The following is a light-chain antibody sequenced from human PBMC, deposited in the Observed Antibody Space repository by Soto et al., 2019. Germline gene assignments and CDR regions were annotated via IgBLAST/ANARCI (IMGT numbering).Light chain of an antibody. CDR3: QQGYSTLLLT. V-gene: IGKV1-39*01. CDR1: QSISGY. CDR2: AAS. J-gene: IGKJ3*01. Sequence: DIQMTQSPSSLSASVGDRVTITCRASQSISGYLNWYQQKPGKPPKLLIYAASTLQSGVPSRFSGSGSGTDFTLTISSLQPEDFATYYCQQGYSTLLLTFGPGTTVDIK.